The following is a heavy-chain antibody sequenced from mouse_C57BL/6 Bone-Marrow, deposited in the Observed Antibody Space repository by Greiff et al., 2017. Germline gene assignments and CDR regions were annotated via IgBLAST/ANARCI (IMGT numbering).Heavy chain of an antibody. CDR1: GYTFTSYW. CDR2: IAPSDSYT. V-gene: IGHV1-59*01. D-gene: IGHD4-1*01. Sequence: VQLQQSGAELVRPGTSVKLSCKASGYTFTSYWMHWVKQRPGQGLEWIGVIAPSDSYTNYNQKFKGKATLTVDTSSSTAYMQLSSLTSEDSAVYYCARDWMDYWGQGTSVTVSS. J-gene: IGHJ4*01. CDR3: ARDWMDY.